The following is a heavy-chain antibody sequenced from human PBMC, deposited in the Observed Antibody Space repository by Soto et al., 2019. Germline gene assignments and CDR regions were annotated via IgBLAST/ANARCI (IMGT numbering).Heavy chain of an antibody. D-gene: IGHD3-9*01. CDR1: GFTFSSYG. CDR3: AKDLDI. Sequence: QVQLVESGGGVVQPGRSLRLSCAASGFTFSSYGMHWVRQAPGKGLEWVAVISYDGSNKDYADSVKGRFTISRDNSKNTPYLQMNSLRSEDAAVYYCAKDLDIWGQGTLVTVSS. V-gene: IGHV3-30*18. CDR2: ISYDGSNK. J-gene: IGHJ1*01.